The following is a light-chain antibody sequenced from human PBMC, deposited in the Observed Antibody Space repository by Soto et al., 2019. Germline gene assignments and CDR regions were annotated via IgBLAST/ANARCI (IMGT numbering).Light chain of an antibody. J-gene: IGLJ2*01. V-gene: IGLV1-44*01. CDR3: AAWDDSLHGYVV. CDR2: TNN. Sequence: QAVVTQPPSASGTPGQRVTISCSGSSSNIGSNTVNWYQQLPGTAPKLLIYTNNLRPSGVPDRFSGSKSGTSASLAISGLQSEDEADYYCAAWDDSLHGYVVFGGGTKLTVL. CDR1: SSNIGSNT.